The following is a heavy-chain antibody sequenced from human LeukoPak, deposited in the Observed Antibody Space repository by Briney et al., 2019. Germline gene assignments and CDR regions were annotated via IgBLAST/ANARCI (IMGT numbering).Heavy chain of an antibody. CDR2: ISSNGGST. Sequence: PGGSQRLSCAASGFTFSSYAMHWVRQAPGKGLEYVSAISSNGGSTYYANSVKGRFTISRDNSKNTLYLQMGSLRVEDMAVYYCARTQGDFWSGYYWFDPWGQGTLVTVSS. J-gene: IGHJ5*02. CDR3: ARTQGDFWSGYYWFDP. CDR1: GFTFSSYA. D-gene: IGHD3-3*01. V-gene: IGHV3-64*01.